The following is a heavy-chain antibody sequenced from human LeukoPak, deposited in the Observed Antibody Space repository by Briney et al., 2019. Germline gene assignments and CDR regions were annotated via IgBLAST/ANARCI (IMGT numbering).Heavy chain of an antibody. CDR2: INPNSGGT. V-gene: IGHV1-2*06. D-gene: IGHD6-13*01. Sequence: GASVKVSCTASGYTFTGYYMHWVRQAPGQGLEWMGRINPNSGGTNYAQKFQGRDTMTRDTSISTAYMELSRLRSDDTAVYYCARDSKQQLVGGDYWGQGTLVTVSS. CDR3: ARDSKQQLVGGDY. J-gene: IGHJ4*02. CDR1: GYTFTGYY.